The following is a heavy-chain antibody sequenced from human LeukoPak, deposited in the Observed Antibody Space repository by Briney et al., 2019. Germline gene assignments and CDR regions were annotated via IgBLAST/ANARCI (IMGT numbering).Heavy chain of an antibody. CDR1: GFIFEEYS. CDR3: TRRGQGFDY. V-gene: IGHV3-9*01. Sequence: GGSLRLSCVVSGFIFEEYSMHWVRHTPGKALEWLAGISSDSSSIGSAESVKGRFIITRDNAKNSLYLQMNSLRGEDTALYFCTRRGQGFDYWGQGTLVTVSS. D-gene: IGHD3-10*01. J-gene: IGHJ4*02. CDR2: ISSDSSSI.